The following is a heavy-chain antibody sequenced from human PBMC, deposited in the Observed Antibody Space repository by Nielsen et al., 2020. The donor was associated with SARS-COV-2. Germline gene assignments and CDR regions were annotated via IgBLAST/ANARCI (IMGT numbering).Heavy chain of an antibody. J-gene: IGHJ4*02. CDR3: AREGPDSTSSYFDY. D-gene: IGHD6-6*01. CDR1: GFTFSDYY. CDR2: ISYDGSNL. V-gene: IGHV3-30*03. Sequence: GESLKISCVGSGFTFSDYYMSWVRQAPGKGLEWVAIISYDGSNLYNAASVKGRFTISRDNSKNTLYLQMNSLSAEDTAVYYCAREGPDSTSSYFDYWGQGTLVTVSS.